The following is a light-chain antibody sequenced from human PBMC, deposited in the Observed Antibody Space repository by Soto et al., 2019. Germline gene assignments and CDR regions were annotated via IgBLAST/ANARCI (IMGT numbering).Light chain of an antibody. J-gene: IGLJ1*01. CDR2: GNN. V-gene: IGLV1-44*01. CDR1: SSNIGGNT. Sequence: QSVLTQPPSASGTPGQRVTLSCSGSSSNIGGNTVNWYQQLPGTAPKLLIYGNNQRPSGVPARFSGSKSATSASLAISGLQSEDEADYYCAAWDYRLNGPVFGTGTKVTVL. CDR3: AAWDYRLNGPV.